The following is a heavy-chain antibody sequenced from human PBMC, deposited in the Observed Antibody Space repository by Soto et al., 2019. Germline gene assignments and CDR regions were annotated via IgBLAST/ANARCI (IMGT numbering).Heavy chain of an antibody. CDR1: GFTFSSYA. V-gene: IGHV3-23*01. CDR2: ISGSGGST. J-gene: IGHJ6*02. D-gene: IGHD4-17*01. Sequence: GGSLRLSCAASGFTFSSYAMSWVRQAPGKGLEWVSAISGSGGSTYYADSVKGRFTISRDNSKNTLYLQMNSLRAEDTAVYYCAKDRSVATVTTLSGMDVWGQGTTVTVSS. CDR3: AKDRSVATVTTLSGMDV.